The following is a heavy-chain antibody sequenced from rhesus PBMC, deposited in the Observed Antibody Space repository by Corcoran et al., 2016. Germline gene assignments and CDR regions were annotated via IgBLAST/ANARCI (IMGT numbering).Heavy chain of an antibody. Sequence: QVQLQESGPGLVKPSETLSLTCAVSGGSISDSYYLNWIRQPPVTGLEWIGNIYGNSASTYYNPSLKSRVTISKDTSKNQFFLKLSSVTAADTAVYYCERNSYSYISLRFDYWGQGVLVTVSS. CDR3: ERNSYSYISLRFDY. CDR1: GGSISDSYY. CDR2: IYGNSAST. D-gene: IGHD5-12*01. J-gene: IGHJ4*01. V-gene: IGHV4S9*01.